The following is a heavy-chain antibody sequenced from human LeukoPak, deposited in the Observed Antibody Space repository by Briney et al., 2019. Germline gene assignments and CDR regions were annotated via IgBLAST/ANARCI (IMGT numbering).Heavy chain of an antibody. Sequence: ASVKVSCKASGYTFTGYYMHWVRQAPGQGLEWMGWINPNSGGTNYAQKFQGRVTMTRDTSISTAYMELSRLRSDDTAVYYCARDPTETIFGVPPYYFDYWGQGTLVTVSS. CDR1: GYTFTGYY. J-gene: IGHJ4*02. D-gene: IGHD3-3*01. V-gene: IGHV1-2*02. CDR2: INPNSGGT. CDR3: ARDPTETIFGVPPYYFDY.